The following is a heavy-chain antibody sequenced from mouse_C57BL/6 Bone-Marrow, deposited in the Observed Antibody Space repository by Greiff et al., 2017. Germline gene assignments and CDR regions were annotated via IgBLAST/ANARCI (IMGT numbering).Heavy chain of an antibody. CDR1: GYTFTSYW. CDR3: ARGYSNRFRAWFAY. J-gene: IGHJ3*01. V-gene: IGHV1-53*01. Sequence: QVQLQQPGTELVKPGASVKLSCKASGYTFTSYWMPWVKQRPGQGLEWIGNINPSNGGTNYNEKFKSKATLNVDKSSSTAYLQLSSLTSEDSAVYYCARGYSNRFRAWFAYWGQGTLVTVSA. D-gene: IGHD2-5*01. CDR2: INPSNGGT.